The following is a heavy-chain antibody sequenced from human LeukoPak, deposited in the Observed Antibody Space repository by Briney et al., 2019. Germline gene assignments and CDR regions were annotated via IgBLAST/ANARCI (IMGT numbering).Heavy chain of an antibody. CDR1: GGTFSSYA. CDR2: IIPIFGTA. D-gene: IGHD5-12*01. Sequence: ASVKVSCKASGGTFSSYAISWVRQAPGQGLEWMGGIIPIFGTANYAQKFQGRVTITADESTSTAYMELSSLRSEDTAVYYCARRRGYSGYDAFDIWGQGTMVTVSS. CDR3: ARRRGYSGYDAFDI. V-gene: IGHV1-69*13. J-gene: IGHJ3*02.